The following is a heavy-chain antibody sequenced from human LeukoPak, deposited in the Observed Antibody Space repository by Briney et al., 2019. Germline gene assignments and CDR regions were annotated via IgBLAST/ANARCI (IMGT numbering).Heavy chain of an antibody. CDR3: AKLLYYYDSSQPY. J-gene: IGHJ4*02. CDR2: IRYDGSNK. Sequence: GGSLRLSCAASGFTFSSYGMHWVRQAPGKGLEWVAFIRYDGSNKDYADSVKGRFTISRDNSKNTLYLQMNSLRAEDTAVYYCAKLLYYYDSSQPYWGQGTLVTVSS. D-gene: IGHD3-22*01. CDR1: GFTFSSYG. V-gene: IGHV3-30*02.